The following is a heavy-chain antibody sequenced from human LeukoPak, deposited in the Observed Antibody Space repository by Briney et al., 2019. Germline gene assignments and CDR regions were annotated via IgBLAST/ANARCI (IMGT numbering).Heavy chain of an antibody. J-gene: IGHJ4*01. CDR2: IFYSGST. V-gene: IGHV4-39*02. Sequence: KPSETLSLTCTVSGGSISTSNYYWGWIRQPPGKGLEWIGNIFYSGSTYYSPSLKSRVTISLDTSRNQFSLKLSSVTAADTAVYYCAREQYISGKSLDYWGQGKLVTVSS. CDR3: AREQYISGKSLDY. D-gene: IGHD3-10*01. CDR1: GGSISTSNYY.